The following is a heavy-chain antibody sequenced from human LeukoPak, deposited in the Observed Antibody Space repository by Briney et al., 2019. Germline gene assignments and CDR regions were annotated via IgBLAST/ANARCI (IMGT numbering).Heavy chain of an antibody. CDR3: ARARGDYGDPLGYFDY. CDR1: GFTFSSYS. J-gene: IGHJ4*02. Sequence: GGSLRLSCAASGFTFSSYSMNWVRQAPGKGLEWVSYISSSSSTIYYADSVKGRFTISRDNAKNSLYLQMNSLRAEDTAVYYCARARGDYGDPLGYFDYWGQGTLVTVSS. D-gene: IGHD4-17*01. V-gene: IGHV3-48*04. CDR2: ISSSSSTI.